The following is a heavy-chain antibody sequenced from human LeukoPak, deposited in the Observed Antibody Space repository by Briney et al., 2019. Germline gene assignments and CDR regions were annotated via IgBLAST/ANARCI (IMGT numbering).Heavy chain of an antibody. CDR3: AKEAGSYYSFDC. V-gene: IGHV3-66*02. Sequence: PGGSLRLSCAASGFTVSSNYMSWVRQAPGKGLEWVSVIYSGGSTYYADSVKGRFTISRDNSKDTLYLQMNSLRAEDTAVYYCAKEAGSYYSFDCWGQGTLVTVSS. CDR2: IYSGGST. CDR1: GFTVSSNY. J-gene: IGHJ4*02. D-gene: IGHD3-10*01.